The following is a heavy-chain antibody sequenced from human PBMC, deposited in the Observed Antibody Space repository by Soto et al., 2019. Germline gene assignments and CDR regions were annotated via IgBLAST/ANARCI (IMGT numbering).Heavy chain of an antibody. CDR2: IYYSGST. CDR1: GGSISSSNYY. J-gene: IGHJ4*02. D-gene: IGHD5-18*01. CDR3: ASTRGHSYGYGIDY. V-gene: IGHV4-39*01. Sequence: PSETLSLTCTVSGGSISSSNYYWGWIRQPPGKGLEWIGSIYYSGSTYYNPSLKSRVTISVDTSKNQFSLKVSSVTAADTAVYYCASTRGHSYGYGIDYWGQGTLVTVSS.